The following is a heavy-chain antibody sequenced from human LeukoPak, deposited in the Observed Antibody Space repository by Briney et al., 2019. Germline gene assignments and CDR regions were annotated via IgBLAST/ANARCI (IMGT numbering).Heavy chain of an antibody. CDR3: ALSWYTTMHGDY. CDR1: GFTFSNYA. J-gene: IGHJ4*02. Sequence: GGSLRLSCAASGFTFSNYAMKWVRQAPGKGLEWVSGISGRGDSTYYADSVKGRFTISRDNSKNTLFLQMNSLRAEDTVEYYCALSWYTTMHGDYWGQGTLVTVSS. CDR2: ISGRGDST. D-gene: IGHD1-14*01. V-gene: IGHV3-23*01.